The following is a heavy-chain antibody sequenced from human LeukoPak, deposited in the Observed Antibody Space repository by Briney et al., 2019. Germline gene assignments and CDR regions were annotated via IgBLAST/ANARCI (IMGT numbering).Heavy chain of an antibody. Sequence: ASVKVSCKVSGYTLTELSMHWVRQAPGKGLEWMGGFDPEDGETIYAQKFEGRVTMTEDTSTDTAYMELSSLRSEDTAVYYCATGPGYSYGDFDYWGQGTLVTVSS. V-gene: IGHV1-24*01. CDR1: GYTLTELS. CDR3: ATGPGYSYGDFDY. CDR2: FDPEDGET. D-gene: IGHD5-18*01. J-gene: IGHJ4*02.